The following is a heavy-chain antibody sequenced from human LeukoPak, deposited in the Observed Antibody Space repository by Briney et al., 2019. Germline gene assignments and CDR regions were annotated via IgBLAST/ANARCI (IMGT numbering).Heavy chain of an antibody. J-gene: IGHJ4*02. V-gene: IGHV3-53*01. CDR1: GFTVSSNY. CDR3: ARVPAADYFDY. CDR2: IYSGGST. Sequence: AGGSLRLSCAASGFTVSSNYMSWVRQAPGKGLEWVSVIYSGGSTYYADSVKGRFTISRDNSKNTLYLQMNSLRAEDTAVYYCARVPAADYFDYWGQGTLVTVSS. D-gene: IGHD6-25*01.